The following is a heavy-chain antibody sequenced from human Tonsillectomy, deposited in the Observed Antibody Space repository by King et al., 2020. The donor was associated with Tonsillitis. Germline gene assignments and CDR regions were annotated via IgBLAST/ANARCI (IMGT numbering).Heavy chain of an antibody. V-gene: IGHV3-21*01. J-gene: IGHJ4*02. Sequence: VQLVESGGGLVKPGGSLRLSCAASGFTFSSYSINWVRLAPGKGLEWVSSISSSSSYIFYADSVKGRFTISRDNAKNSLYLQMNSLRAEDTAVYYCARGGSPGGWFLDYWGQGTLVTVSS. CDR3: ARGGSPGGWFLDY. D-gene: IGHD6-19*01. CDR2: ISSSSSYI. CDR1: GFTFSSYS.